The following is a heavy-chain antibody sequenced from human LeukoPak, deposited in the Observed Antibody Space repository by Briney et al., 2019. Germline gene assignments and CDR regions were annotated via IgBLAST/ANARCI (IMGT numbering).Heavy chain of an antibody. Sequence: SETLSLTCTVSGGSISTYYWSWIRQPPGRGLEWIGYIYYSGSTNYNPSLKSRVTISVDTSKNQFSLKLSSVTAADTAVYYCARGADRYTAGTFDYWGQGTLVTVSS. CDR2: IYYSGST. D-gene: IGHD6-13*01. CDR3: ARGADRYTAGTFDY. J-gene: IGHJ4*02. CDR1: GGSISTYY. V-gene: IGHV4-59*01.